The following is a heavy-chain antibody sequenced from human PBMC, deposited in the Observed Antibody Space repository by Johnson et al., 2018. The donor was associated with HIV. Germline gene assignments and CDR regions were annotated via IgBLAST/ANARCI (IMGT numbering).Heavy chain of an antibody. J-gene: IGHJ3*02. D-gene: IGHD6-6*01. CDR1: GFTFSSYW. V-gene: IGHV3-74*01. CDR2: INSDGSST. Sequence: MQLMESGGGLVQPGGSLRLSCAVSGFTFSSYWMHWVRQAPGKGLVWVSRINSDGSSTNYADSVKGRFTISRDNAENTLYLQMNSLRAEDTAVYYCAKVHIAARWSDAFDIWGQGTMVTVSS. CDR3: AKVHIAARWSDAFDI.